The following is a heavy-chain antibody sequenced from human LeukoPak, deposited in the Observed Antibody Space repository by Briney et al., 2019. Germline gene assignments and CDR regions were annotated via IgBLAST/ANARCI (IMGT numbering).Heavy chain of an antibody. D-gene: IGHD2-15*01. CDR3: ARLVVVAAMEGDWFDP. CDR2: IKQDGSEK. V-gene: IGHV3-7*01. CDR1: GFTFSSYW. J-gene: IGHJ5*02. Sequence: GGSLRLSCAASGFTFSSYWMSWVRQAPGKGLEWVANIKQDGSEKYYVDSVKGRFAISRDNAKNSLYLQMNSLRAEDTAVYYCARLVVVAAMEGDWFDPWGQGTLVTVSS.